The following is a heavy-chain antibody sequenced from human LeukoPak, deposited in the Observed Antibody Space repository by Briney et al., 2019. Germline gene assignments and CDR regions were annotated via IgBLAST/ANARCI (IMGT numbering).Heavy chain of an antibody. CDR3: ASDLGSGLQYSNY. Sequence: GGSLRLSCAASGFTFSRYNMNGLREAPGKGLEGVSSISTSSYYLYYADAVKGRFTISRDDAKNSLFLQMNSLRGEDTAVYYCASDLGSGLQYSNYWGQGTLVTVSS. V-gene: IGHV3-21*01. CDR1: GFTFSRYN. J-gene: IGHJ4*02. D-gene: IGHD3-10*01. CDR2: ISTSSYYL.